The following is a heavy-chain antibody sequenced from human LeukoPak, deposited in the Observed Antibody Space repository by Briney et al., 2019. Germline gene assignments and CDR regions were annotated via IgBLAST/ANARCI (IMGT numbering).Heavy chain of an antibody. CDR3: AKDHTPTYDSSGYYYSHDAFDI. Sequence: GGSLRLSCAASGFTFNNYAMNWVRQAPGKGLEWASAISGSGGSTYYADSVKGRFTISRDNSKNTLYLQMNSLRAEDTAVYYCAKDHTPTYDSSGYYYSHDAFDIWGQGTMVTVSS. CDR2: ISGSGGST. V-gene: IGHV3-23*01. CDR1: GFTFNNYA. J-gene: IGHJ3*02. D-gene: IGHD3-22*01.